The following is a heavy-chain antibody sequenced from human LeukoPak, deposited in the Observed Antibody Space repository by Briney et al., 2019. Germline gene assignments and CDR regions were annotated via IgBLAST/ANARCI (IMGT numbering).Heavy chain of an antibody. CDR2: IYYSGST. CDR3: ARADSSGQIPN. CDR1: GGSISSGGYY. Sequence: PSQTLSLTCTVSGGSISSGGYYWSWIRQHPGKGLEFIGYIYYSGSTYYNPSLKSRVTISVDASKNHFSLKLSSVTAADTAVYYCARADSSGQIPNWGQGTLVTVSS. D-gene: IGHD3-22*01. J-gene: IGHJ4*02. V-gene: IGHV4-31*03.